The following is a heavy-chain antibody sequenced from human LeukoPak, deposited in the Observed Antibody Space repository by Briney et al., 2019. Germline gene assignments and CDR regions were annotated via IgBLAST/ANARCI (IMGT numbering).Heavy chain of an antibody. CDR2: INHSGST. V-gene: IGHV4-34*01. J-gene: IGHJ4*02. Sequence: SQSLSLACAVYGGSFSGYYCSWIRQPPRNGLEWNGEINHSGSTNYNPSLTIRVTISVDTSKNQFSLKLSSVTAADTAVYYCARVRPRPTPYDYWGQGTLVTVSS. CDR3: ARVRPRPTPYDY. D-gene: IGHD4-17*01. CDR1: GGSFSGYY.